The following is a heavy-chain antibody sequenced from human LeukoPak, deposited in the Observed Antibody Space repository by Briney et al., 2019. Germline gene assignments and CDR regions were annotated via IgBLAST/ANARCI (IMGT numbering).Heavy chain of an antibody. Sequence: SETLSLTCAVYGGSFSGYYWSWIRQPPGKGLEWIGEINHSGSTNYNPSLKSRVTISVDTSKNQFSLKLSSVTAADTAVYYCARGPTMIVVVFDYWGQGTLVTVSS. D-gene: IGHD3-22*01. V-gene: IGHV4-34*01. CDR2: INHSGST. CDR3: ARGPTMIVVVFDY. J-gene: IGHJ4*02. CDR1: GGSFSGYY.